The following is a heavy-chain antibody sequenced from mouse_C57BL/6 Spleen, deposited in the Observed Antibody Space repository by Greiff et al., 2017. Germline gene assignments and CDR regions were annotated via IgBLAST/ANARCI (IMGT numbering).Heavy chain of an antibody. J-gene: IGHJ4*01. CDR2: IHPNSGST. Sequence: QVQLQQPGAELVKPGASVTLSCKVSGYTFTSYWMHWVKQRPGHGLEWIGMIHPNSGSTNYNEKFKSKATLTVDKSSSTAYMQLSSLTSEDSAVYYCARATQATLYAMDYWGQGTSVTVSS. V-gene: IGHV1-64*01. CDR1: GYTFTSYW. D-gene: IGHD3-2*02. CDR3: ARATQATLYAMDY.